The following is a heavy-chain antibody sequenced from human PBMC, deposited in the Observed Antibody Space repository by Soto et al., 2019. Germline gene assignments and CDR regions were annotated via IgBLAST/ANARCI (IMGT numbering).Heavy chain of an antibody. J-gene: IGHJ5*02. V-gene: IGHV4-34*01. Sequence: PSETLSLTCAVYGGSFSGYYWSWIRQPPGKGLEWIGEINHSGSTNYSPSLKSRVTISVDTSKNQFSLKLSSVTAADTAVYYCARGFRYYGSGSLKPYNWFDPWGQGNLVTVSS. CDR2: INHSGST. CDR1: GGSFSGYY. D-gene: IGHD3-10*01. CDR3: ARGFRYYGSGSLKPYNWFDP.